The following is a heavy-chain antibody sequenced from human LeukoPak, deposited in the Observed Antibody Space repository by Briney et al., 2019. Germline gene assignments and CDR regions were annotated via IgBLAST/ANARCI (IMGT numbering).Heavy chain of an antibody. J-gene: IGHJ3*02. CDR2: IYTSGST. CDR1: GGSISSGSYY. V-gene: IGHV4-61*02. CDR3: ARGSLVTYYYDSSGYSDI. Sequence: SETLSLTCTVSGGSISSGSYYWSWIRQPAGKGLEWIGRIYTSGSTNYNPSLKSRVTISVDTSKNQFSLKLSSVTAADTAVYYCARGSLVTYYYDSSGYSDIWGQGTMVTVSS. D-gene: IGHD3-22*01.